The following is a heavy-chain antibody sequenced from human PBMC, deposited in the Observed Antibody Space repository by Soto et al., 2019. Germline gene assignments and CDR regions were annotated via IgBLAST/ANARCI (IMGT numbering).Heavy chain of an antibody. CDR1: GFTFDDYA. CDR3: AKSPNSGTSVSYFAY. CDR2: ISWNSDSI. D-gene: IGHD1-1*01. Sequence: EVQLVESGGGLVQPGRSLRLSCVASGFTFDDYAMQWVRQAPGKGLEWVSGISWNSDSIGYADSVKGRFTISRDNAKKSLYMQMNSLRPEDTAFYYCAKSPNSGTSVSYFAYWGQGTLVTVSS. J-gene: IGHJ4*02. V-gene: IGHV3-9*01.